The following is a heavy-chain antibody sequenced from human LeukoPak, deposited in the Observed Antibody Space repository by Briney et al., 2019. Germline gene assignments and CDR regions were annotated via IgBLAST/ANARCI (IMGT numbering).Heavy chain of an antibody. CDR2: IIPILGIA. CDR1: GGTFSSYA. Sequence: GASVKVSCKASGGTFSSYAISWVRQAPGQGLGWMGRIIPILGIADYAQKFQGRVTITADKSTSTAYMELSSLRSEDTAVYYCARDRGLGYCSSTSCYDFDYWGQGTLVTVSS. CDR3: ARDRGLGYCSSTSCYDFDY. J-gene: IGHJ4*02. V-gene: IGHV1-69*04. D-gene: IGHD2-2*01.